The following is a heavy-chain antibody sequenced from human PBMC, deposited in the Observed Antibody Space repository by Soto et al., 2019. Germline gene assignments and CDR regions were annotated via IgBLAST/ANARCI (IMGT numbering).Heavy chain of an antibody. CDR1: GFIFSSHA. D-gene: IGHD3-16*01. Sequence: EVHLVESGGGLVQRGGSLRLSCAASGFIFSSHAMSWVRQPPAKGLEWVSASGSSGATYYADSVKGRFIISRDNSKNTLYLEMNSLSPEDTGVYYCVKKGSGGNWFDPWGQGTLVTVS. V-gene: IGHV3-23*04. CDR3: VKKGSGGNWFDP. CDR2: SGSSGAT. J-gene: IGHJ5*02.